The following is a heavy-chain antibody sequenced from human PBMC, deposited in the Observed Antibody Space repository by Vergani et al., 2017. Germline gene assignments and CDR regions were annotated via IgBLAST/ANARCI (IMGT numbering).Heavy chain of an antibody. CDR2: IYYSGST. CDR3: ASHSSSSQPTYYYMDV. CDR1: GGSISSYY. J-gene: IGHJ6*03. Sequence: QVQLQESGPGLVKPSETLSLTCTVSGGSISSYYWSWIRQPPGKGLEWVGYIYYSGSTNYNHSLKRRVTISVDTSKNQFSLKLSSVTAADTAVYYCASHSSSSQPTYYYMDVWGKGTTVTVSS. D-gene: IGHD6-6*01. V-gene: IGHV4-59*01.